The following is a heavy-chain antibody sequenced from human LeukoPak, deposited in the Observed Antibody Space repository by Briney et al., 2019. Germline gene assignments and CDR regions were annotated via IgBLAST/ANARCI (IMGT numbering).Heavy chain of an antibody. Sequence: PSETLSLTCTVSGDSISSSTYYWGWIRQPPGKGLEWIGIIYYSGSTYYNPSLKSRVTISLDTSKNQFSLKLSSVTAADTAVYYCARAYDSSGSDYWGQGTLVTVSS. J-gene: IGHJ4*02. V-gene: IGHV4-39*07. D-gene: IGHD3-22*01. CDR3: ARAYDSSGSDY. CDR1: GDSISSSTYY. CDR2: IYYSGST.